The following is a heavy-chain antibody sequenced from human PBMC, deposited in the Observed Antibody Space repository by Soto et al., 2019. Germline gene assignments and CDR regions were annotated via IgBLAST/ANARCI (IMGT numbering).Heavy chain of an antibody. CDR1: GFTFSSYA. J-gene: IGHJ6*02. CDR3: GSLGLYHWNDPAYYYYGMDV. D-gene: IGHD1-20*01. V-gene: IGHV3-23*01. Sequence: EVQLLESGGGLVQPGGSLRLYCAASGFTFSSYAMSWVRQAPGKGLEWVSAISGSGGSTYYADSVTGRFTISSDDSKNTLYLQMNSLRAEDTAVYYCGSLGLYHWNDPAYYYYGMDVWGQVTTVTVSS. CDR2: ISGSGGST.